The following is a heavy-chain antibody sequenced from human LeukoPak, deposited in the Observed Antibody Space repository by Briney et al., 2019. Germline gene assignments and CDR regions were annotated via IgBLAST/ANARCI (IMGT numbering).Heavy chain of an antibody. CDR2: ISSSSSTI. Sequence: GGSLRLSCAASGFTFGTYAMTWVRQAPGKGLEWVSYISSSSSTIYYADSVKGRFTISRDNAKNSLYLQMNSLRDEDTAVYYCARGGDGPSRHWGQGTLVTVSS. V-gene: IGHV3-48*02. D-gene: IGHD5-24*01. CDR1: GFTFGTYA. CDR3: ARGGDGPSRH. J-gene: IGHJ4*02.